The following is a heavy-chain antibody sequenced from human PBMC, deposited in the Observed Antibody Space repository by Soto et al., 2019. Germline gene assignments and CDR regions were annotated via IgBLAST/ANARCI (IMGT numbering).Heavy chain of an antibody. CDR3: AIPYRDYDFWPYGMDV. J-gene: IGHJ6*02. CDR1: GGSILDSTYY. CDR2: IFYSGGT. D-gene: IGHD3-3*01. Sequence: SETLSLTCTVSGGSILDSTYYWAWIRQSPGKGLEWIGTIFYSGGTFYTPSLKSRVTMSVDTSNNQFSLKLSSVTAADTVVYYCAIPYRDYDFWPYGMDVWGQGTTVTVSS. V-gene: IGHV4-39*01.